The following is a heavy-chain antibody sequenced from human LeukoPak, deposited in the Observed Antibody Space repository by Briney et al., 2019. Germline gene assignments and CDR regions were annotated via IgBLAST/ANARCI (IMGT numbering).Heavy chain of an antibody. CDR2: ISSSGSTI. V-gene: IGHV3-48*03. CDR1: GFTFSSYG. Sequence: GGSLRLSCAASGFTFSSYGMNWVRQAPGKGLEWVSYISSSGSTIYYADSVKGRFTISRDNAKNSLYLQMNSLRAEDTAVYYCAVGQWLVGNYWGQGTLVTVSS. D-gene: IGHD6-19*01. CDR3: AVGQWLVGNY. J-gene: IGHJ4*02.